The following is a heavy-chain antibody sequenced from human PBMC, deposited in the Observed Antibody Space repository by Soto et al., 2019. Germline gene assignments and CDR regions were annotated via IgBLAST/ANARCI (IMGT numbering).Heavy chain of an antibody. CDR3: TREVASGY. V-gene: IGHV3-30*03. D-gene: IGHD3-10*01. Sequence: QVQLVESGGGVVQPGRSLRLSCAVSGFTVSTYGTHWVRQAPGKGLEWVAVISRDGGTKYYADSVKGRFTISRDNSRNTLFLEMNSLRGDDMAVYYCTREVASGYWGQGTLVTVSS. J-gene: IGHJ4*02. CDR1: GFTVSTYG. CDR2: ISRDGGTK.